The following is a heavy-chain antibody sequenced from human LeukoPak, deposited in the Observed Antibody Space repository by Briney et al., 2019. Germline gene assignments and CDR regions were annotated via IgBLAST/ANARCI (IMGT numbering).Heavy chain of an antibody. CDR2: INTDGTVT. CDR3: ATKQWLAPPPDS. J-gene: IGHJ4*02. V-gene: IGHV3-74*01. CDR1: GFTFSKYW. Sequence: PGGSLRLSCAASGFTFSKYWMLWVRHAPGKGLESVSRINTDGTVTTYADSVKGRFTVSRDNPDNTMFMQMNSVRDEDTAVYYCATKQWLAPPPDSWGQGTPVTVSS. D-gene: IGHD6-19*01.